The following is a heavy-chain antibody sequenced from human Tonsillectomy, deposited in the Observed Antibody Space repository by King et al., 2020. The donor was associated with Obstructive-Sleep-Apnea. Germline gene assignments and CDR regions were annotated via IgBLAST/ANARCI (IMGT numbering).Heavy chain of an antibody. V-gene: IGHV3-30*04. J-gene: IGHJ5*02. D-gene: IGHD3-3*01. CDR1: GFTFSSYA. CDR3: AREYYDFWSGYPTDWFDP. Sequence: VQLVESGGGVVQPGRSLRLSCAASGFTFSSYAMHWVRQAPGKGLEWVAVISYDGSNKYYADSVKGRFTISRDNSKNTLYLQMNSLRAEDTAVYYCAREYYDFWSGYPTDWFDPWGQGTLVTVSS. CDR2: ISYDGSNK.